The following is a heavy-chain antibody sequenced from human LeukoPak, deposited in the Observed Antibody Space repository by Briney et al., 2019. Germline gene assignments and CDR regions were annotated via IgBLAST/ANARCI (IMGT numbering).Heavy chain of an antibody. Sequence: SETLSLTCTVSGSSLSSYFWSWTRQPAGKGLEWIGRIYTSGSTNYNPSLKSRVTISAAKSTNQFSLKLSSVIAADTAVYYCARDRFGDLNYFDYWGQGTLVTVSS. D-gene: IGHD3-3*01. V-gene: IGHV4-4*07. CDR1: GSSLSSYF. CDR3: ARDRFGDLNYFDY. CDR2: IYTSGST. J-gene: IGHJ4*02.